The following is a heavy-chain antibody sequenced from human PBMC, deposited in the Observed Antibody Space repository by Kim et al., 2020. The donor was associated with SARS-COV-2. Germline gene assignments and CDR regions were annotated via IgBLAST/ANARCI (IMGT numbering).Heavy chain of an antibody. CDR2: ISSSSSYI. Sequence: GGSLRLSCAASGFTFSSYSMNWVRQAPGKGLEWVSSISSSSSYIYYADSVKGRFTISRDNAKNSLYLRMNSLRAEDTAVYYCARDGTRSSSSFDPWGQGTLVTVSS. CDR3: ARDGTRSSSSFDP. V-gene: IGHV3-21*01. D-gene: IGHD6-13*01. J-gene: IGHJ5*02. CDR1: GFTFSSYS.